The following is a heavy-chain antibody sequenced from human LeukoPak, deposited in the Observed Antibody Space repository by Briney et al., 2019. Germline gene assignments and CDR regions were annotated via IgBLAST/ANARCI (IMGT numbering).Heavy chain of an antibody. CDR3: ARCRRYYYDSSGYYFFDY. CDR2: INPNSGGT. CDR1: GYTFTGYY. V-gene: IGHV1-2*02. J-gene: IGHJ4*02. D-gene: IGHD3-22*01. Sequence: GASVKVSCKVSGYTFTGYYMHWVRQAPGQGLEWMGWINPNSGGTNYAQKFQGRVTMTRDTSISTAYMELSRLRSDDTAVYYCARCRRYYYDSSGYYFFDYWGQGTLVTVSS.